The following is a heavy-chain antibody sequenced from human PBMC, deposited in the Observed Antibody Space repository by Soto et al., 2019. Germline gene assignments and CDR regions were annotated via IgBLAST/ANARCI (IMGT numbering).Heavy chain of an antibody. CDR3: ARAHWHYAFDAFDI. Sequence: SETLSLTCAVYGGSFSGYYWSWIRQPPGKGLEWIGEINHSGSTNYNPSLKSRVTISVDTSKNQFSLKLSSVTAADTAVYYCARAHWHYAFDAFDIWGQGTMVTVSS. V-gene: IGHV4-34*01. J-gene: IGHJ3*02. CDR2: INHSGST. D-gene: IGHD1-7*01. CDR1: GGSFSGYY.